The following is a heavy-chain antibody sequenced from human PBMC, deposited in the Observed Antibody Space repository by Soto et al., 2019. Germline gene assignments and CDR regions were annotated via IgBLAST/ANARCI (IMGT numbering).Heavy chain of an antibody. CDR1: GGSFSGYY. CDR3: ARAGKDFWSGYYRYYYGMDV. D-gene: IGHD3-3*01. Sequence: LSLTCAVYGGSFSGYYWSWIRQPPGKGLEWIGEINHSGSTNYNPSLKSRVTISVDTSKNQFSLKLSSVTAADTAVYYCARAGKDFWSGYYRYYYGMDVWGQGTTVTVSS. J-gene: IGHJ6*02. V-gene: IGHV4-34*01. CDR2: INHSGST.